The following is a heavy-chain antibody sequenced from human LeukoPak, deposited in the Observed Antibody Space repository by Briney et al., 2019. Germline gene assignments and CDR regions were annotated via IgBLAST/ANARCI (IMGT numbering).Heavy chain of an antibody. CDR1: GFIFSDYT. CDR3: ASNLYCASASCL. V-gene: IGHV3-21*01. D-gene: IGHD2-2*01. Sequence: PGGSLRLSCAASGFIFSDYTMNWVRQAPGKGMEWVSSISPDSSYIFYADSVKGRFTISRDNAKNSLYLQMNSLRVEDTATYYCASNLYCASASCLWGQGTLVSVSS. J-gene: IGHJ4*02. CDR2: ISPDSSYI.